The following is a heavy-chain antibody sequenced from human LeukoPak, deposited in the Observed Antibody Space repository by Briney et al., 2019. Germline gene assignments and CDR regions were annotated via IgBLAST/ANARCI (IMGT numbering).Heavy chain of an antibody. Sequence: ESGPTLVKPTQTLTLTCTFSGFSLSTSGVGVGWIRQPPGKALEWLALIYWDDDKRYSPSLKSRLTITKDTSKNQVVLTMTNMDPVDTATYYCAHCSVGAQVDWFDPWGQGTLVTVSS. CDR1: GFSLSTSGVG. CDR3: AHCSVGAQVDWFDP. D-gene: IGHD1-26*01. CDR2: IYWDDDK. V-gene: IGHV2-5*02. J-gene: IGHJ5*02.